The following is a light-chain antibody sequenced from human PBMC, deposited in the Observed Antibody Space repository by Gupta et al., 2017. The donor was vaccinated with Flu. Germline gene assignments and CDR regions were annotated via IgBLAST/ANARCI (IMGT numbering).Light chain of an antibody. CDR3: SSYGGRNILL. CDR2: EVA. CDR1: SSDIGGYNY. J-gene: IGLJ2*01. Sequence: LVTISCTGSSSDIGGYNYVSWYQQYPGKAPKLMIYEVAKRPSGVPDRFSGSKSGNTASLTVSGLQAEDEAHYYCSSYGGRNILLFGGGTKLTVV. V-gene: IGLV2-8*01.